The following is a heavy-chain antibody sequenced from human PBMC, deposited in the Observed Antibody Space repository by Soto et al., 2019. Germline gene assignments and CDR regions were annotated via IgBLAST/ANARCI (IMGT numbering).Heavy chain of an antibody. V-gene: IGHV1-46*01. D-gene: IGHD6-6*01. CDR1: GYTFTSYY. CDR2: INPSGGST. Sequence: ASVKVSCKASGYTFTSYYMHWVRQAPGQGLEWMGIINPSGGSTSYAQKFQGRVTMTRDTSTSTVYMELSSLRSEDTAVYYCARDVVHIAARLGAYYYHYYGMDVWGQGTTVTVSS. CDR3: ARDVVHIAARLGAYYYHYYGMDV. J-gene: IGHJ6*02.